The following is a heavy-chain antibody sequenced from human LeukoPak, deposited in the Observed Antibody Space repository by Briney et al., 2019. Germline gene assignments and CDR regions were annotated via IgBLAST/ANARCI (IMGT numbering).Heavy chain of an antibody. D-gene: IGHD3-10*01. CDR1: GYTFTSYG. V-gene: IGHV1-18*01. CDR3: ARDTRWFGELNFDY. Sequence: AASVKVSCKASGYTFTSYGISWVRQAPGQGLEWMGWISAYNGNTNYAQKLQGRVTMTTDTSTSTAYMELRSLRSDDTAVYYCARDTRWFGELNFDYWGQGTLVTVSS. CDR2: ISAYNGNT. J-gene: IGHJ4*02.